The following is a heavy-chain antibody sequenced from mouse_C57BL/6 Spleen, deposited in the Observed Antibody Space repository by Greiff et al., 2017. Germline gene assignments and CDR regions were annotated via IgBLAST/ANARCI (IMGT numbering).Heavy chain of an antibody. J-gene: IGHJ2*01. CDR1: GYTFTSYW. D-gene: IGHD1-1*01. CDR2: IHPNSGST. CDR3: ARGCYGRGYFDY. V-gene: IGHV1-64*01. Sequence: QVQLQQPGAELVKPGASVKLSCKASGYTFTSYWMHWVKQRPGQGLEWIGRIHPNSGSTNSNEKFKSKATLTVDKSSSTAYMQLSSLTSADSAVYYGARGCYGRGYFDYWGQGTTLTVSS.